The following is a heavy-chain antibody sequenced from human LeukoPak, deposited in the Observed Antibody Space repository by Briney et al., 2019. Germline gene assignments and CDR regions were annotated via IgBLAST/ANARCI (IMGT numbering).Heavy chain of an antibody. D-gene: IGHD3-10*01. V-gene: IGHV3-23*01. CDR2: ISGSGGST. Sequence: PGGSLRLSCAASGFTFSSYAMSWVRQAPGKGLEWVSAISGSGGSTYYADSVKGRFTISRDNSKNTLYLQMNSLRAEDTAVYCCAKVRVWFGDFDYWGQGTLVTVSS. CDR3: AKVRVWFGDFDY. CDR1: GFTFSSYA. J-gene: IGHJ4*02.